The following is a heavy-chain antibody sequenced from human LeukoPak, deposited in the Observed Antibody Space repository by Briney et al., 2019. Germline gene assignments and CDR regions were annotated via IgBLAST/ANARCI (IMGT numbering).Heavy chain of an antibody. Sequence: GGSLRLSCAASGFTFSSYAMHWVRQAPGKGLEWVAVISYDGSNKYYADSVKGRFTISRDNSKNTLYLQMNSLRAEDTAVYYCARDRYCSGGSCPNTLTDPENWFDPWGQGTLVTVSS. D-gene: IGHD2-15*01. CDR1: GFTFSSYA. CDR3: ARDRYCSGGSCPNTLTDPENWFDP. V-gene: IGHV3-30-3*01. J-gene: IGHJ5*02. CDR2: ISYDGSNK.